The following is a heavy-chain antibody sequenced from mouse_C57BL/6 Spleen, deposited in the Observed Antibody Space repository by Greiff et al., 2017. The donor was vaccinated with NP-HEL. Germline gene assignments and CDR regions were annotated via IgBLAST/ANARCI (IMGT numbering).Heavy chain of an antibody. Sequence: QVQLQQPGAELVRPGSSVKLSCKASGYTFTSYWMDWVKQRPGQGLEWIGNIYPSDSETHYNQKFKDKATLTVDKSSSTAYMQLSSLTSEDSAVYYCARGATVVATRWYFDVWGTGTTVTVSS. CDR2: IYPSDSET. V-gene: IGHV1-61*01. J-gene: IGHJ1*03. CDR1: GYTFTSYW. CDR3: ARGATVVATRWYFDV. D-gene: IGHD1-1*01.